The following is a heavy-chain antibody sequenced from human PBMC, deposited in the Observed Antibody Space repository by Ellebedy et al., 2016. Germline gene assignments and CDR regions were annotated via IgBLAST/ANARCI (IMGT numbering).Heavy chain of an antibody. V-gene: IGHV3-21*01. CDR1: GFTFSSYS. CDR3: TRGANYTFDI. Sequence: GGSLRLSXAASGFTFSSYSMNWVRQAPGKGLEWVSSISSSSSYIYYADSVKGRFTISRDNARNSLYLQMNSLRAEETAMYFCTRGANYTFDIWGQGTMVTVSS. CDR2: ISSSSSYI. D-gene: IGHD1-7*01. J-gene: IGHJ3*02.